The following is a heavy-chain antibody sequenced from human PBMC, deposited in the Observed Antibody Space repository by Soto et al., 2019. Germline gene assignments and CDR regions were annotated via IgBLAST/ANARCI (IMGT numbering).Heavy chain of an antibody. Sequence: QVQLVQSGAEVKKPGASVNVSCKASGYTFTVYYMHWVRQAPGQGLEWMGWINPKSGGTMYPQKFQGRVTRTWDTSISSAYMALTRLRSDYTAVYYCARDLAKGGGSAGFDYWGQGTLVTVSS. CDR1: GYTFTVYY. CDR2: INPKSGGT. D-gene: IGHD1-26*01. V-gene: IGHV1-2*02. J-gene: IGHJ4*02. CDR3: ARDLAKGGGSAGFDY.